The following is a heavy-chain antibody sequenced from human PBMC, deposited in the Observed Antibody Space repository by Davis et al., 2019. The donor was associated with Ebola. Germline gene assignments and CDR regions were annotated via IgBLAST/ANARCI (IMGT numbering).Heavy chain of an antibody. Sequence: GESLKIPCAASGFTFSSYGMHWVRQASGKGLEWVGRIRSKANSYATAYAASVKGRFTISRDDSKNTAYLQMNSLKTEDTAVYYCTSTTVTNDYWGQGTLVTVSS. CDR1: GFTFSSYG. V-gene: IGHV3-73*01. D-gene: IGHD4-17*01. CDR2: IRSKANSYAT. J-gene: IGHJ4*02. CDR3: TSTTVTNDY.